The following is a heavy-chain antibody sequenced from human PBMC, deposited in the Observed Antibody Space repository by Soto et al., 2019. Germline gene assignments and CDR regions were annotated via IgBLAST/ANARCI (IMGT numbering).Heavy chain of an antibody. Sequence: PGGSLRLSCAASGFTFSSHAMHWVRQAPGKGLEWVAVISYDGSNKYYADSVKGRFTISRDNSKNTLYLQMNSLRAEDTAVYYCAREHYDYVWGSHDAFDIWGQGTMVTVSS. CDR1: GFTFSSHA. V-gene: IGHV3-30-3*01. CDR2: ISYDGSNK. D-gene: IGHD3-16*01. CDR3: AREHYDYVWGSHDAFDI. J-gene: IGHJ3*02.